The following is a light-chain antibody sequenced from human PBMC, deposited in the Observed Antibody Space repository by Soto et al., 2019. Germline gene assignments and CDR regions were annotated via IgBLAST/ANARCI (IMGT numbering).Light chain of an antibody. CDR1: SSDVGAYDY. CDR2: VVS. CDR3: SLYTSSDTPYV. J-gene: IGLJ1*01. V-gene: IGLV2-14*01. Sequence: QSALTQPASVSGSPGQSITISCTGTSSDVGAYDYVSWYQQHPDKAPKLIIFVVSNRPSGVSNRFSGSKSGNTASLTISGLQAEDEAEYYCSLYTSSDTPYVFGTGTKVTVL.